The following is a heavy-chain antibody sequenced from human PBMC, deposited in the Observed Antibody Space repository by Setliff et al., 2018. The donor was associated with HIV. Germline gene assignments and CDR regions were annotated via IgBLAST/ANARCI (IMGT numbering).Heavy chain of an antibody. V-gene: IGHV4-34*01. Sequence: SETLSLTCAVYGGSLSDYYWSWIRQPPGKGLEWLGEIHSSGNTNYSPSLKSRVTISVDKSKNQFSLKLSSVTAADTAVYYCARTYFLAAAGPSRYFDLWGRGTLVTVSS. CDR2: IHSSGNT. CDR3: ARTYFLAAAGPSRYFDL. D-gene: IGHD6-13*01. J-gene: IGHJ2*01. CDR1: GGSLSDYY.